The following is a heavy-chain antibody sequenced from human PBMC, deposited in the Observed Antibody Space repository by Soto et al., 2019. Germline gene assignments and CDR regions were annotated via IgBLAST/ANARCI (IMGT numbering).Heavy chain of an antibody. J-gene: IGHJ3*02. CDR3: ASDHLVGATYFRSGAAFDI. Sequence: GSLRLSCAASGFTFSSYAMHWVRQAPGKGLEWVAVISYDGSNKYYADSVKGRFTISRDNSKNTLYLQMNSLRAEDTAVYYCASDHLVGATYFRSGAAFDIWGQGTMVTV. D-gene: IGHD1-26*01. CDR2: ISYDGSNK. V-gene: IGHV3-30-3*01. CDR1: GFTFSSYA.